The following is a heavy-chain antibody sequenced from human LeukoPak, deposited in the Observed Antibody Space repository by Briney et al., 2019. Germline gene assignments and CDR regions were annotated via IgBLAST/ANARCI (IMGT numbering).Heavy chain of an antibody. V-gene: IGHV3-23*01. CDR2: TCGGGRTP. CDR3: ARVVPGMELWLYY. D-gene: IGHD5-18*01. J-gene: IGHJ4*02. CDR1: GFTFSTYA. Sequence: GGSLRLSCAASGFTFSTYAMNWVRQAPGKGLEWVSGTCGGGRTPYYADSVKGRFTISRDNSKNTLYLQMNSLRAEDTAVYYCARVVPGMELWLYYWGQGTLVTVSS.